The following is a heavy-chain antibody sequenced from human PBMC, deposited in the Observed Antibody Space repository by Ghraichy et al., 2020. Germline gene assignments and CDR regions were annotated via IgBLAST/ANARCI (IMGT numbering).Heavy chain of an antibody. J-gene: IGHJ4*02. V-gene: IGHV3-23*01. CDR3: AKGVQYYYDSSGYLLDY. Sequence: GGSLRLSCAASGFTFSSYAMSWVRQAPGKRLEWVSAISGSGGSTYYADSVKGRFTISRDNSKNTLYLQMNSLRAEDTAVYYCAKGVQYYYDSSGYLLDYWGQGTLVTVSS. CDR2: ISGSGGST. CDR1: GFTFSSYA. D-gene: IGHD3-22*01.